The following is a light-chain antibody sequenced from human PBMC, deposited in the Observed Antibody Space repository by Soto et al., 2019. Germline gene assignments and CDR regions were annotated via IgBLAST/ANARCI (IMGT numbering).Light chain of an antibody. Sequence: QSVLTQPAYVSGSPGQSITISCTGTSSDVGAYNYVSWYQQHPGKAPKLMIYDVSTRPSGVSNRFSGSKSGNTAFLTISGLQAEDEADYYCSSYTSSSIRVFGTGTKLTVL. V-gene: IGLV2-14*01. CDR3: SSYTSSSIRV. CDR2: DVS. CDR1: SSDVGAYNY. J-gene: IGLJ1*01.